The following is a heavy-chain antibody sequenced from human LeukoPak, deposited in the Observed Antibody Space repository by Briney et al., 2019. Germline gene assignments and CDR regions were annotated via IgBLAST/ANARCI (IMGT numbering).Heavy chain of an antibody. V-gene: IGHV1-18*01. J-gene: IGHJ5*02. Sequence: GASVKVSCKASGGTFSRYAISWVRQAPGQGLEWMGWISAYNGNTNYAQKLQGRVTMTTDTSTSTAYMELRSLRSDDTAVYYCTAGSSNWFDPWGQGTLVTVSS. CDR3: TAGSSNWFDP. D-gene: IGHD3-10*01. CDR1: GGTFSRYA. CDR2: ISAYNGNT.